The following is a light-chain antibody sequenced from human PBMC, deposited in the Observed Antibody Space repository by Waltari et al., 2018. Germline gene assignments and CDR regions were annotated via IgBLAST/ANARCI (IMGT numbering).Light chain of an antibody. V-gene: IGLV2-14*03. J-gene: IGLJ2*01. CDR1: SSDIGSYNY. Sequence: QSALTQPASVSGSPGQSITISCTGTSSDIGSYNYVSWYQQHPGKAPKLIIYDGTHRPPGVSNRFSGSKSGNTASLTISGLQAEDEADYYCSSYMDSTTLELFGGGTSLTVL. CDR3: SSYMDSTTLEL. CDR2: DGT.